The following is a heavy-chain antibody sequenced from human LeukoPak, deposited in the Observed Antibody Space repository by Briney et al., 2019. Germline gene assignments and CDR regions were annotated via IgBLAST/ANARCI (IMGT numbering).Heavy chain of an antibody. CDR2: IKPRGGGT. J-gene: IGHJ4*02. CDR1: GSAFRTYI. V-gene: IGHV1-46*01. D-gene: IGHD3-9*01. CDR3: ARALTGSRGDYFDH. Sequence: GGSLGLSCAASGSAFRTYIMHWVRQAPGQGLEWMGIIKPRGGGTSYTQKFQGRVTMTRDTSTSTVYMELSSLRSEDTAVYYCARALTGSRGDYFDHWGQGTLVTVSS.